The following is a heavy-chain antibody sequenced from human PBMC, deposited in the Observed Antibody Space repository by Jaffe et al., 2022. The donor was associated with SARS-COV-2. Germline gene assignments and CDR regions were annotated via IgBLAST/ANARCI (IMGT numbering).Heavy chain of an antibody. J-gene: IGHJ4*02. Sequence: QVQLQESGPGLVKPSQTLSLTCSVSGGSISNDNYFWSWIRQPAGKGLEWIGRIYSSGSTNYNPSLKSRVTMSVDTSKNQFSLKLNSVTAADTAVYYCARGGGYAIPKGFDYWGQGALVTVSS. CDR2: IYSSGST. CDR3: ARGGGYAIPKGFDY. D-gene: IGHD5-12*01. V-gene: IGHV4-61*02. CDR1: GGSISNDNYF.